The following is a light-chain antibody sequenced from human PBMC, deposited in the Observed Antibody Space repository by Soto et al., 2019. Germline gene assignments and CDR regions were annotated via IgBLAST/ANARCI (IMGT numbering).Light chain of an antibody. J-gene: IGKJ4*01. CDR2: GAS. CDR1: QSISTY. CDR3: KQNFNPPPLS. V-gene: IGKV1-39*01. Sequence: DIQMTQSPSSLSASIGDRITITCRASQSISTYLNWYQQKPGKAPNLLIYGASTLQSGVPSRFSGRGSATDFTIPISILQPEDYATYYCKQNFNPPPLSFGGGTKLNIK.